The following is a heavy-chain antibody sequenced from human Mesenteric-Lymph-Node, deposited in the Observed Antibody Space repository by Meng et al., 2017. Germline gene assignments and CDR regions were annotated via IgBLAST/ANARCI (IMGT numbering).Heavy chain of an antibody. Sequence: GESLKISCAASGFTFDDYAMHWVRQAPGKGLEWVSRLNADGSITQYADSVKGRFTISRDNSKNTLYLQMSGLRADDTGVYYCATVLYSSGWTNWFDPWGQETLVTVSS. V-gene: IGHV3-74*03. CDR1: GFTFDDYA. CDR2: LNADGSIT. D-gene: IGHD6-19*01. J-gene: IGHJ5*02. CDR3: ATVLYSSGWTNWFDP.